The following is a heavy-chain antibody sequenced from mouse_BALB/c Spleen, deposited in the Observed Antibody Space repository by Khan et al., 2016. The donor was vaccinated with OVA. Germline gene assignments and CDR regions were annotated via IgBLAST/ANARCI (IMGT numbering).Heavy chain of an antibody. CDR2: ISYSGST. CDR3: ARTARIKY. Sequence: DVKLQESGPGLVKPSQSLSLTCTVTGYSITSGYGWNWIRQFPGNKLEWMGYISYSGSTNYNPSLKSRISITRDTSKNQFFLQLNSMTTEDTATDYYARTARIKYWGQGTTLTVSS. V-gene: IGHV3-2*02. J-gene: IGHJ2*01. D-gene: IGHD1-2*01. CDR1: GYSITSGYG.